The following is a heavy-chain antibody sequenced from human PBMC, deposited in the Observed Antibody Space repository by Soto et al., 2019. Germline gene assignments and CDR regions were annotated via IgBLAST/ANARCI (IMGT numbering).Heavy chain of an antibody. J-gene: IGHJ5*02. CDR1: GFSLSTNGVG. CDR2: IYWNDDK. V-gene: IGHV2-5*01. CDR3: AREGAIVTRFFDH. D-gene: IGHD1-26*01. Sequence: QITLKESGLTLVKPTQTLTQICTFYGFSLSTNGVGVGWIRQPPGKALEWLALIYWNDDKRYSTSLKSRLTTTKDTSKNQVFLTMTKLAPVDTSTYYCAREGAIVTRFFDHWGQGTMVTVSS.